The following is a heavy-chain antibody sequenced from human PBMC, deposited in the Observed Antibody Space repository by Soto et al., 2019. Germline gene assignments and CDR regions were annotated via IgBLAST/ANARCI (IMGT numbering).Heavy chain of an antibody. Sequence: SQTLSLTCAISGDSVASNTAAWNWIRQSPSRGLEWLGRTYYRSKWYNDYAESVKSRITINPDTSKSQLSLQLNSVTPEDTAISYCDRSSGSLHYWGQRTLVTVSS. CDR1: GDSVASNTAA. CDR2: TYYRSKWYN. CDR3: DRSSGSLHY. D-gene: IGHD3-10*01. J-gene: IGHJ4*02. V-gene: IGHV6-1*01.